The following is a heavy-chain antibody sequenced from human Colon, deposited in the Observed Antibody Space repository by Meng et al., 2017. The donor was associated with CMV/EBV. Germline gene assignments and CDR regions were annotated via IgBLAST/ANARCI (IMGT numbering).Heavy chain of an antibody. D-gene: IGHD3-10*01. CDR1: GFDSFNSA. J-gene: IGHJ5*02. Sequence: QVQTVECRRGVVQPGRPLTLSCSASGFDSFNSAMHWGRQFPGQGLERVTMRSYDGSHALYADSVKGRFTISRDNSKNTLYLQMNSLRPEDTAVYYCASSFHGSGSPNHWGQGTLVTVSS. CDR2: RSYDGSHA. CDR3: ASSFHGSGSPNH. V-gene: IGHV3-30-3*01.